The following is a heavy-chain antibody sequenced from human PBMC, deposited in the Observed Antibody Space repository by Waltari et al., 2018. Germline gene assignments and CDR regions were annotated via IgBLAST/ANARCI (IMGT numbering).Heavy chain of an antibody. CDR2: ITHSGST. J-gene: IGHJ4*02. CDR3: ARGYGYYYDSSGYYY. V-gene: IGHV4-34*01. Sequence: QVQLQQWGAGLLKPSETPSLTCDVQGGPFRGHHRRWTRPSPGKVLAWIGEITHSGSTNYNPSLKSRVTISVYTSKNQFSLKLSSVTAADTAVYYCARGYGYYYDSSGYYYWGQGTLVTVSS. D-gene: IGHD3-22*01. CDR1: GGPFRGHH.